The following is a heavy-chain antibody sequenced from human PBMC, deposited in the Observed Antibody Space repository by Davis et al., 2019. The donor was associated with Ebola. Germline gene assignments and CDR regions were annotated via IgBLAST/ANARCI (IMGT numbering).Heavy chain of an antibody. D-gene: IGHD3-3*01. CDR2: IYYSGST. CDR1: GGSISSGDYY. V-gene: IGHV4-30-4*01. J-gene: IGHJ4*02. CDR3: ARSYDFWSGYYFDY. Sequence: SETLSLTCTVSGGSISSGDYYWSWIRQPPGKGLEWIGYIYYSGSTYYNPSLKSRLTISVDTSKNQFSLILSSVTAADTAVYYCARSYDFWSGYYFDYWGQGTLVIVSS.